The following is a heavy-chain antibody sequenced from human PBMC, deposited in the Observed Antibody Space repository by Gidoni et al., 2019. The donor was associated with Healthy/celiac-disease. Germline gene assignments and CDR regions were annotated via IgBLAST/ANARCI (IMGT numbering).Heavy chain of an antibody. D-gene: IGHD6-13*01. CDR2: IRSKAYGGTT. CDR1: GFTFSDYA. Sequence: EVQLVESGGGLVKPGRSLRLSCTASGFTFSDYALSWFRQAQAGKGLEWVGFIRSKAYGGTTEYAASVKGRFTISRDDSKSIAYLQMNSLKTEDTAVYYCTRLWGEWAAAGTGEDAFDIWGQGTMVTVSS. J-gene: IGHJ3*02. CDR3: TRLWGEWAAAGTGEDAFDI. V-gene: IGHV3-49*05.